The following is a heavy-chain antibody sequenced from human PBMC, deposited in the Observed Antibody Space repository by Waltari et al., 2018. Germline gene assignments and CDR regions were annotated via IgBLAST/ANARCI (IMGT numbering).Heavy chain of an antibody. CDR2: IYTSGSN. Sequence: QVQLQESGPGLVKPSETLSLTCTVSGGSISSYYWSWSRQPAGKGLEWIGRIYTSGSNNYNRPIKSRVTISVDKSKNQFSPKLSSVTAADTAVYYCAREAPYYDILTGYYNAEAWYFDLWGRGTLVTVSS. J-gene: IGHJ2*01. CDR1: GGSISSYY. CDR3: AREAPYYDILTGYYNAEAWYFDL. D-gene: IGHD3-9*01. V-gene: IGHV4-4*07.